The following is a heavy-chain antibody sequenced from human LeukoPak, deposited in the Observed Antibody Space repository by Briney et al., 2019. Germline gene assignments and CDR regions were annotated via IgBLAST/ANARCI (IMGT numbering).Heavy chain of an antibody. CDR1: GFTLSSYA. Sequence: GGSLRLSCAASGFTLSSYAMSWVRQAPGKGLERVSAITGSGDRTYYADSVKGRFTISRDNSKSTLYLQMNSLRAEDMAVYYCAKDEKPDGRWNIDHWGQGTLVTVSS. D-gene: IGHD1/OR15-1a*01. CDR2: ITGSGDRT. V-gene: IGHV3-23*01. CDR3: AKDEKPDGRWNIDH. J-gene: IGHJ4*02.